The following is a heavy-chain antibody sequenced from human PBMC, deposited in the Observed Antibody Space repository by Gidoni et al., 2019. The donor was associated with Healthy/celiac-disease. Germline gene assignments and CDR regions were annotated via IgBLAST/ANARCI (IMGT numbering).Heavy chain of an antibody. CDR2: IYSGGST. J-gene: IGHJ6*02. V-gene: IGHV3-66*01. Sequence: EVQLVESGGGLVQPGGSLRLSCAVSVFTVSSKYMSWVRQSPGKGLEGVSGIYSGGSTYYADSVKGRFTSSRDNSKNTLYLQMNSLRAEDTAVYYCARESDYNGMDVWGQGTTVTVSS. CDR1: VFTVSSKY. D-gene: IGHD4-17*01. CDR3: ARESDYNGMDV.